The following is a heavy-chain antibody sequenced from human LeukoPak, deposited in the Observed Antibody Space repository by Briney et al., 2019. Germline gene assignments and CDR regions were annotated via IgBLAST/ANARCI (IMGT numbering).Heavy chain of an antibody. CDR3: AKIPHPNYYFDY. CDR2: ISGSGGNT. J-gene: IGHJ4*02. D-gene: IGHD4/OR15-4a*01. CDR1: GFTFSSFA. Sequence: PGGSLRLSCAVSGFTFSSFAMGWVRQAPGKGLEWVSAISGSGGNTYYADFVKGRFTISRDNSKNMLYLQMNSLRAEDTAVFYCAKIPHPNYYFDYWGQGTLVTVSS. V-gene: IGHV3-23*01.